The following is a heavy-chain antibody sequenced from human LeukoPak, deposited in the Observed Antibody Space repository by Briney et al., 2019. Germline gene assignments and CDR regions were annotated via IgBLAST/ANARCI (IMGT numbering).Heavy chain of an antibody. CDR2: INPSGGST. Sequence: ASVKVSCKASGYTFTSYYMHLVRQAPGQGLERMGIINPSGGSTSYAQKFQGRVTMTRDTSTSTVYRELSSLRSEDTAVYYCARGPQYYYDSSGYYYDTRFDPWGQGTLVTVSS. V-gene: IGHV1-46*01. CDR1: GYTFTSYY. D-gene: IGHD3-22*01. CDR3: ARGPQYYYDSSGYYYDTRFDP. J-gene: IGHJ5*02.